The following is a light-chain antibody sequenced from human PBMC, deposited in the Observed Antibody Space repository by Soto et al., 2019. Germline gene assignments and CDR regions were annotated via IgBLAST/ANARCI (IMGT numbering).Light chain of an antibody. J-gene: IGLJ3*02. CDR3: SSYTSSQHPV. CDR2: EVS. V-gene: IGLV2-14*01. CDR1: SSDVGGYNY. Sequence: QSALTQPASVSGSPGQSITISCTGTSSDVGGYNYVSWYQQHPGKAPKLMIYEVSNRPSGVSNRFSGSKSGNTASLTISGLQAEDEADYYCSSYTSSQHPVFGGGTKVTVL.